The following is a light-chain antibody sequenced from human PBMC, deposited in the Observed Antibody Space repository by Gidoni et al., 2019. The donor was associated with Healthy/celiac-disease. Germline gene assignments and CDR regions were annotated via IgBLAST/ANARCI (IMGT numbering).Light chain of an antibody. Sequence: INCKSSQSVLYSSNNKNYLAWYQQKPGQPPKLLIYWASTRESGVPDRFSGSGSGTDFTLTISSLQAEDVAVYYCQQYYSTPFTFGPGTKVDIK. CDR2: WAS. CDR1: QSVLYSSNNKNY. J-gene: IGKJ3*01. V-gene: IGKV4-1*01. CDR3: QQYYSTPFT.